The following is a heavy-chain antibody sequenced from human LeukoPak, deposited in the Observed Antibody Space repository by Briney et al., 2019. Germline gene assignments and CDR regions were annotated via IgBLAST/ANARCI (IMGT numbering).Heavy chain of an antibody. J-gene: IGHJ4*02. CDR1: GFTVSSNY. D-gene: IGHD3-10*01. Sequence: PGGSLRLSCAASGFTVSSNYMSWVRQAPGKGLEWVSVIYSGGSTCYADSVKRRFTISRDNSKNTLYLQMNSLRAEDTAVYYCARSSNMVRGVIGYWGQGTLVTVSS. V-gene: IGHV3-53*01. CDR3: ARSSNMVRGVIGY. CDR2: IYSGGST.